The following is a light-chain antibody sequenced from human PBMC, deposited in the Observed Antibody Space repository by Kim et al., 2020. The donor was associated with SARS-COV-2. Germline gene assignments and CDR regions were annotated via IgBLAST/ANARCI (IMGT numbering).Light chain of an antibody. CDR3: QQCSNWPRT. CDR2: GVS. J-gene: IGKJ2*01. V-gene: IGKV3-11*01. CDR1: QSIGGY. Sequence: PGERATLSCRASQSIGGYLAWYQQKPGEAPRLLIYGVSNRATGIPPRFSGSGSGTDFTLTISSLEPDDFAVYYCQQCSNWPRTFGQGTKLEI.